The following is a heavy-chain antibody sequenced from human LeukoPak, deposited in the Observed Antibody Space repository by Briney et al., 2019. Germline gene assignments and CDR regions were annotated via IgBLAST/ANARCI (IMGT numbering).Heavy chain of an antibody. D-gene: IGHD6-19*01. CDR1: GGSISNYY. CDR3: AREQWLAGDAFDI. CDR2: IHYSGST. J-gene: IGHJ3*02. Sequence: SETLSLTCTVSGGSISNYYWSWIRQPPGKGLEWIGHIHYSGSTNYNPSLNSRLTILVDTSKNQFSLKLTSVTVADTAVYYCAREQWLAGDAFDIWGQGTMVTVS. V-gene: IGHV4-59*01.